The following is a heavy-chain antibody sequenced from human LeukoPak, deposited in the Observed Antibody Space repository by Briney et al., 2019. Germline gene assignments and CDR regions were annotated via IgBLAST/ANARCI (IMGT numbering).Heavy chain of an antibody. D-gene: IGHD1-1*01. V-gene: IGHV3-66*03. CDR1: GFTVSSNS. CDR2: IYSDNT. CDR3: AKQFTTGTTYLDY. Sequence: QPGGSLRLSCTVSGFTVSSNSMSWVRQAPGKGLEWVSFIYSDNTHYSDSVKGRFTISRDNSKNTLYLQMNSLRAEDTAVYYCAKQFTTGTTYLDYWGQGTLVTVSS. J-gene: IGHJ4*02.